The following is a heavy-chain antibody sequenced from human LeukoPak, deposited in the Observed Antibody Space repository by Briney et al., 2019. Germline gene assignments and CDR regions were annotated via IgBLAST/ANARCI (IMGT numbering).Heavy chain of an antibody. CDR2: INHSGST. D-gene: IGHD3-22*01. V-gene: IGHV4-34*01. J-gene: IGHJ4*02. CDR3: ARHPIYDSSALPPSN. CDR1: GGSFSGYY. Sequence: SETLSLTCAVYGGSFSGYYWSWIRQPPGKGLEWIGEINHSGSTNYNPSLKSRVTISVDTSKNQFSLKLSSVTAADTAVYYCARHPIYDSSALPPSNWGQGTLVTVSS.